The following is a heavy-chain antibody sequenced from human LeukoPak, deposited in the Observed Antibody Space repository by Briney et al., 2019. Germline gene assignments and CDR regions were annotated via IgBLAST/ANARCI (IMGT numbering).Heavy chain of an antibody. CDR1: GFTFSSYS. Sequence: GGSLRLSCAASGFTFSSYSMNRVRQAPGKGLEWVSYISSSSSTIYYADSVKGRFTISRDNAKNSLYLQMNSLRAEDTAVYYCARQTPSYYYYYMDVWGKGTTVTVSS. V-gene: IGHV3-48*01. CDR2: ISSSSSTI. CDR3: ARQTPSYYYYYMDV. J-gene: IGHJ6*03.